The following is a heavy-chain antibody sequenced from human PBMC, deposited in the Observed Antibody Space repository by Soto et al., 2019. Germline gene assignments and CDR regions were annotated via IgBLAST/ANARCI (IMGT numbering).Heavy chain of an antibody. CDR3: TAAERGKTGVRV. CDR2: ISQTGAYT. Sequence: QVQLVESGGALVKPGGSLRLSCAASGFTFSDYYISWVRQAPGRGLEWLSYISQTGAYTNYVDSARGRFTISRDNAKNSLYLQMNGLRAEDTAVYYCTAAERGKTGVRVWGQGTLVTVSS. J-gene: IGHJ4*02. CDR1: GFTFSDYY. D-gene: IGHD1-1*01. V-gene: IGHV3-11*06.